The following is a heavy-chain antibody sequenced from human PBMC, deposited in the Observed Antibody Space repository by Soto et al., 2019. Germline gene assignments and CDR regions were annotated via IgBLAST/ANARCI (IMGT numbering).Heavy chain of an antibody. CDR3: ARAISVDYDFWSGYYGGYFDY. CDR2: INHSGST. CDR1: GGSFSGYY. D-gene: IGHD3-3*01. J-gene: IGHJ4*02. Sequence: SETLSLTCAVYGGSFSGYYWSLIRQPQGKGLEWIGEINHSGSTNYNPSLKSRVTISVDTSKNQFSLKLSSVTAADTAVYYCARAISVDYDFWSGYYGGYFDYWGQGTLVTVS. V-gene: IGHV4-34*01.